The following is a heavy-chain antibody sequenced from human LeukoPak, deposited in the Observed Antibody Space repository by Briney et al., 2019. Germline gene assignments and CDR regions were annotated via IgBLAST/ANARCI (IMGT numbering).Heavy chain of an antibody. J-gene: IGHJ4*02. V-gene: IGHV4-34*01. CDR2: INHSGST. CDR3: ARGFYYDILTGYPFYSDY. Sequence: SETLSLTCAVYGGSFSGYYWSWIRQPPGKGLEWIGEINHSGSTNYNPSLKSRVTISVDTSKNQFSLKLSSVTAADTAVYYCARGFYYDILTGYPFYSDYWGQGTLVTVSS. D-gene: IGHD3-9*01. CDR1: GGSFSGYY.